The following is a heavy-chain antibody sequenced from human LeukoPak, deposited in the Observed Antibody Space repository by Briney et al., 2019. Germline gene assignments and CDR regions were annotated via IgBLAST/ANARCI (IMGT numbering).Heavy chain of an antibody. D-gene: IGHD3-22*01. J-gene: IGHJ5*02. CDR2: VYYTGST. CDR3: ARVVGFYDSSAFDL. Sequence: SETLSLTCTVSGGSISSYYWSWIRQPSGKGLEWIGYVYYTGSTNYNPSLNSRVTMSIDTSKNQCSLRLSSVTAADTAVYYCARVVGFYDSSAFDLWGQGTLVTVSS. V-gene: IGHV4-59*01. CDR1: GGSISSYY.